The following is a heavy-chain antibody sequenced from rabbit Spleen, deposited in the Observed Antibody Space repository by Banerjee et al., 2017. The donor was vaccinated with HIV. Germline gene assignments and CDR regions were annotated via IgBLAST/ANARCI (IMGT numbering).Heavy chain of an antibody. CDR2: INTATGKA. CDR1: GFSFSDRDV. D-gene: IGHD1-1*01. J-gene: IGHJ2*01. Sequence: EQLLESGGGLVKPEGSLTLTCKASGFSFSDRDVMCWVRQAPGKGLEWIACINTATGKAVYASWAKGRVTISKTSSTTVTLQMTSLTAADTATYFCARNYVNAFDPWGQGTLVTVS. CDR3: ARNYVNAFDP. V-gene: IGHV1S45*01.